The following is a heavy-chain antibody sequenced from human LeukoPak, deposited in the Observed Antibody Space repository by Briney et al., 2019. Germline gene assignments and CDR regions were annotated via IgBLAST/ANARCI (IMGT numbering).Heavy chain of an antibody. V-gene: IGHV5-51*01. D-gene: IGHD6-6*01. CDR1: GYSFTSYW. J-gene: IGHJ4*02. Sequence: GESLKISCKGSGYSFTSYWIGWVRQMPGKALEWMGIIYPGDSDTRYSPSFQGQVTISADKSISTAYLQWSSLKASDTAMYYCARLDGEYSSSYAFDYWGQGTLVAVSS. CDR3: ARLDGEYSSSYAFDY. CDR2: IYPGDSDT.